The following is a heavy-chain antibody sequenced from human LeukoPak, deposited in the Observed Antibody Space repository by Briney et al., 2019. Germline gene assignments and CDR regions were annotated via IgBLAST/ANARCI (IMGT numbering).Heavy chain of an antibody. CDR3: VRRGVLWFGELSYYYFDL. J-gene: IGHJ2*01. CDR2: IHYSGST. V-gene: IGHV4-59*01. CDR1: GGSISSYY. Sequence: SETLSLTCTVSGGSISSYYWSWIRQPPGKGLEWIGYIHYSGSTNYNPSLKSRVTISVDTSKNQFSLKLDSLTAADTAVYYCVRRGVLWFGELSYYYFDLWGRGTLVAVSS. D-gene: IGHD3-10*01.